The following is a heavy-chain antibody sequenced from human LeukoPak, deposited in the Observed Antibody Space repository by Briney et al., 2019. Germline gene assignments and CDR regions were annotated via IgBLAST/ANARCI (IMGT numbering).Heavy chain of an antibody. V-gene: IGHV3-33*01. Sequence: GRSLRFSCAASGFTFSSYGMHWVRQAPGKGLEWVAVIWYDGSNKYYADSVKGRFTISRDNSKHTLYLQMNSLRAEDKAVYYCAIEYLWVVHYWGQGTLVTVSS. CDR1: GFTFSSYG. CDR2: IWYDGSNK. CDR3: AIEYLWVVHY. J-gene: IGHJ4*02. D-gene: IGHD3-10*01.